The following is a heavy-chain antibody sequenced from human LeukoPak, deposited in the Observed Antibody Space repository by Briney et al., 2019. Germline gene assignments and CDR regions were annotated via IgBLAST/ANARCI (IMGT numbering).Heavy chain of an antibody. V-gene: IGHV3-48*04. CDR2: ISSSGSTI. CDR3: ARDLLITGGSIDY. J-gene: IGHJ4*02. Sequence: PGGSLRLSCAASGSTFSSYAMSWVRQAPGKGLEWVSYISSSGSTIYYADSVKGRFTISRDNAKNSLYLQMNSLRAEDTAVYYCARDLLITGGSIDYWGQGTLVTVSS. D-gene: IGHD3-10*01. CDR1: GSTFSSYA.